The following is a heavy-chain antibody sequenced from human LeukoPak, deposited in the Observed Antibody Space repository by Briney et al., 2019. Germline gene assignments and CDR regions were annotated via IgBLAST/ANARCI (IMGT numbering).Heavy chain of an antibody. Sequence: PSQTLSLTCAVSGGSISSYYWSWIRQPPGEGLEWIGYIYYRGSTNYSPSLKSRVTISVDTSKNQFSLKLSSVTAADTAVYYCARHYDIDPFDYWGQGTLVTVSS. CDR3: ARHYDIDPFDY. V-gene: IGHV4-59*01. CDR1: GGSISSYY. J-gene: IGHJ4*02. D-gene: IGHD3-9*01. CDR2: IYYRGST.